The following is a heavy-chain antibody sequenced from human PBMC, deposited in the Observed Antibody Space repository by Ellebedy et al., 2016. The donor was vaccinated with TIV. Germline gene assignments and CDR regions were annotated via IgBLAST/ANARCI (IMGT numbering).Heavy chain of an antibody. CDR2: MRQDGGDK. D-gene: IGHD4-17*01. CDR3: ATDGSYGDYVFPRHAFEM. J-gene: IGHJ3*02. V-gene: IGHV3-7*01. Sequence: GGSLRLSCTASGFTFNSYWMTWVRQAPGKGLEWVANMRQDGGDKYYVDSVKGRFTISRDNAKNSLFLQLNSLRVEDTAVYYCATDGSYGDYVFPRHAFEMWGQGTMVTVSS. CDR1: GFTFNSYW.